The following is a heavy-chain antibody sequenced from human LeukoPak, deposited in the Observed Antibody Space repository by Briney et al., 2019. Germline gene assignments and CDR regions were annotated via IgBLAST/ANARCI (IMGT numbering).Heavy chain of an antibody. CDR2: SDSSSSYI. CDR1: GFTFSSYT. J-gene: IGHJ4*02. D-gene: IGHD4-17*01. V-gene: IGHV3-21*01. CDR3: ARGSYGDYDY. Sequence: GGSLRLSCAASGFTFSSYTMNWVRQAPGKGLEWVSSSDSSSSYISYADSVKGRFTISRDNAKNSLSLQMNSLRAEDTAVYYGARGSYGDYDYWGQGTLLTVSS.